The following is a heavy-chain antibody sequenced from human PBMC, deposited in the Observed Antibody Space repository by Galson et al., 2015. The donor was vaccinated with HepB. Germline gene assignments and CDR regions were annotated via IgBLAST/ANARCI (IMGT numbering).Heavy chain of an antibody. Sequence: SLRLSCAASGFTFSSYSMNWVRQAPGKGLEWVSYISSSSSTIYYADSVKGRFTISRDNAKNSLYLQMNSLRAEDTAVYYCAREDIVVVPAAIEGMDVWGKGTTVTVSS. V-gene: IGHV3-48*01. D-gene: IGHD2-2*02. J-gene: IGHJ6*03. CDR2: ISSSSSTI. CDR1: GFTFSSYS. CDR3: AREDIVVVPAAIEGMDV.